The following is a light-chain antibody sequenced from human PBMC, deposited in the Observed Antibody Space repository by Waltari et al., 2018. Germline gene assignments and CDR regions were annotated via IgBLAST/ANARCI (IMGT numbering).Light chain of an antibody. V-gene: IGKV1-12*01. CDR3: QQANSFPLT. J-gene: IGKJ5*01. Sequence: DIQMTQSPSSVSASIGDRVTITCRASQDIRTSLAWYQQKPGKAPKLLIFVASSLQSGVPPRFSGSGSGTDFTLTINSLQPEVFASYYCQQANSFPLTFGQGTRLEIK. CDR1: QDIRTS. CDR2: VAS.